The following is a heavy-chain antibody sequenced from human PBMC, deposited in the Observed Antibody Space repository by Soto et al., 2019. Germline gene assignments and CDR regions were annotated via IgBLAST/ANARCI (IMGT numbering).Heavy chain of an antibody. CDR1: GGSISSSSYY. D-gene: IGHD5-18*01. CDR2: IYYSGST. V-gene: IGHV4-39*07. Sequence: SETLSLTCTVSGGSISSSSYYWGWIRQPPGKGLEWMGSIYYSGSTYYNPSLKSRVTISVDTSKNQFSLKLSSVTAADTAVYYCARSGYSYGPNPLLYWGQGTLVTVSS. CDR3: ARSGYSYGPNPLLY. J-gene: IGHJ4*02.